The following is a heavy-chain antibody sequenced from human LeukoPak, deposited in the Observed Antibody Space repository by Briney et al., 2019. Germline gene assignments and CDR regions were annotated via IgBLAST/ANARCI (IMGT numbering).Heavy chain of an antibody. V-gene: IGHV1-18*01. J-gene: IGHJ6*03. CDR2: ISPYNDNT. Sequence: ASVKVSCKASGYTFTSHGISWVRQAPGQGLEWMGWISPYNDNTYSAQKLQGRVTMTTDTSTSTAYMELRSLRSDDTAVYYCARNKLLTDYSSSGSPPYYMDVWGKGTTVTVSS. D-gene: IGHD3-10*01. CDR1: GYTFTSHG. CDR3: ARNKLLTDYSSSGSPPYYMDV.